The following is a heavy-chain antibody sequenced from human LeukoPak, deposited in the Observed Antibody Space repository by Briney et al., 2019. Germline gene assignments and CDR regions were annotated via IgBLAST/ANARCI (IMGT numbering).Heavy chain of an antibody. J-gene: IGHJ4*02. CDR2: INTDGSST. Sequence: GGSLRLSCAASGFTFSSYWMHWVRQAPGKGLVWVSRINTDGSSTNYADSVKGRFTISRYNAKNTLYLQMNSLRAEDTAVYYCARGKYSSSLGGGQGTLVTVSS. CDR1: GFTFSSYW. CDR3: ARGKYSSSLG. D-gene: IGHD6-6*01. V-gene: IGHV3-74*01.